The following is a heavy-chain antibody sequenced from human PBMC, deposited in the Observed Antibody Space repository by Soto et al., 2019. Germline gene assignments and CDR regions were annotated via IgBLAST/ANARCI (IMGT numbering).Heavy chain of an antibody. Sequence: ASVKVSCKASGYTFTSYGISWVRQAPGQGLEWMGWISAYNGNTNYAQKLQGRVTMTTDTSTSTAYMELRSLRSDDTAVYYCARDTLNPLSPYYYGMDVWGQGIMVTVSS. V-gene: IGHV1-18*01. J-gene: IGHJ6*02. CDR2: ISAYNGNT. CDR1: GYTFTSYG. CDR3: ARDTLNPLSPYYYGMDV.